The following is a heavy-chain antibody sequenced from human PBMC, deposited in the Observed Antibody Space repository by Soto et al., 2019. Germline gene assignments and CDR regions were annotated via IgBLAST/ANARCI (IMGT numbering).Heavy chain of an antibody. Sequence: SETLSLTCTVSGGSISSSYWSWIRQPPGKGLEWIGYISYSGSTNYNPSLKSRVTISVDTSKNQFSLKLNSVTAADTAMYYCASVRSGYSSLDYWGQGTLVTV. J-gene: IGHJ4*02. CDR1: GGSISSSY. CDR3: ASVRSGYSSLDY. D-gene: IGHD3-22*01. CDR2: ISYSGST. V-gene: IGHV4-59*01.